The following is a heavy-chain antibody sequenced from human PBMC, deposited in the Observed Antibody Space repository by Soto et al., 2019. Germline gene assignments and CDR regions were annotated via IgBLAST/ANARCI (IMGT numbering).Heavy chain of an antibody. CDR1: GFTFSSCT. CDR3: SGCSGGACHQNYGMDV. Sequence: EVHLVESGGGLVKPGGSLRLSCAVSGFTFSSCTMNWVRQAPGKGLEWVSSISPSTSHIYYADSVKGRFTISRDNAKNSLFLQMSILRAEDTAVYYCSGCSGGACHQNYGMDVWGQRTTVTVSS. J-gene: IGHJ6*02. D-gene: IGHD2-15*01. V-gene: IGHV3-21*01. CDR2: ISPSTSHI.